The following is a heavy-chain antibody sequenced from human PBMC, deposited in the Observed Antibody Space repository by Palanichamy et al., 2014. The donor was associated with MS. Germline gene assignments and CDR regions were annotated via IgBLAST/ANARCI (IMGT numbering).Heavy chain of an antibody. D-gene: IGHD1-1*01. V-gene: IGHV5-51*01. J-gene: IGHJ6*02. CDR2: IYPGDSDT. CDR1: GYSFTSYW. Sequence: EVQLVQSGAEVKKPGESLKISCKGSGYSFTSYWIGWVRQMPGKGLEWMGIIYPGDSDTRYSPSFQGQVTISADKSISTAYLQWSSLKASDTAMYYCARQRKRNWNGANYYYGMDVWGQGTTVTVSS. CDR3: ARQRKRNWNGANYYYGMDV.